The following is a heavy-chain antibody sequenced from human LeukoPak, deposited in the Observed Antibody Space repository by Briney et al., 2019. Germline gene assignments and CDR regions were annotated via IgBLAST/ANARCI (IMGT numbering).Heavy chain of an antibody. Sequence: GGSLRLSCAASGFTFSSYPMSWVRQAPGKGLEWVSAISGSGGSTYYADSVKGRFTISRDNSKNTLYLQMNSLRAEDTAVYYCAKDRRDSSSWRPFYYFDYWGQGTLVTVSS. CDR3: AKDRRDSSSWRPFYYFDY. CDR1: GFTFSSYP. V-gene: IGHV3-23*01. D-gene: IGHD6-13*01. J-gene: IGHJ4*02. CDR2: ISGSGGST.